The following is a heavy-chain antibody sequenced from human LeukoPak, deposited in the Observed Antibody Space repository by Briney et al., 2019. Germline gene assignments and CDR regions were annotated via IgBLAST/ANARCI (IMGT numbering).Heavy chain of an antibody. J-gene: IGHJ4*02. CDR3: ARRRLGYYFDY. D-gene: IGHD5-24*01. V-gene: IGHV4-34*01. CDR2: TNPRGST. Sequence: SETLSLSCVVYGGSFSGYYWSWIRQPPGKGREWIGETNPRGSTNYHPSLKSRVTLSADTSKNQFSLTLNSVTAADTAVYYCARRRLGYYFDYWGQGTLVTVSS. CDR1: GGSFSGYY.